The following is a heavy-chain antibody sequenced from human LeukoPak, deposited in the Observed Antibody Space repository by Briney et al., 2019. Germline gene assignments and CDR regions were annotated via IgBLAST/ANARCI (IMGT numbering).Heavy chain of an antibody. V-gene: IGHV4-59*01. D-gene: IGHD3-10*01. CDR1: GGSISSYY. CDR2: IYYSGST. Sequence: SETLSLTCTVSGGSISSYYWSWIRQPPGKGLEGSGYIYYSGSTNYNPSLKSRVTISVDTSKNQFSLKLSSVSAADTAVHYCARYRRITMVRGVIGYFDYWGQGTLVTVSS. J-gene: IGHJ4*02. CDR3: ARYRRITMVRGVIGYFDY.